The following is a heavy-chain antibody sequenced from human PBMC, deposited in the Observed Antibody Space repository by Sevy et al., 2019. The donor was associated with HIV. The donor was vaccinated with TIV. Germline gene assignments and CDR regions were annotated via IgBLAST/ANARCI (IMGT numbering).Heavy chain of an antibody. D-gene: IGHD2-21*02. Sequence: GGSLRLSCEASGFTFNSYSMGWVRQAPGKGLEWVSAISGSGKNINYADSVKGRFTVSRDNSKNTLYLQMNSLRAEDTAVYYCAKHSDTSSGYFDYWGQGTLVTVSS. J-gene: IGHJ4*02. CDR3: AKHSDTSSGYFDY. CDR2: ISGSGKNI. CDR1: GFTFNSYS. V-gene: IGHV3-23*01.